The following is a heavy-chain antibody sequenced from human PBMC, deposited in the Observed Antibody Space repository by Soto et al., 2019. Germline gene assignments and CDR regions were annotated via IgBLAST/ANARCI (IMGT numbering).Heavy chain of an antibody. CDR3: ARSVFP. CDR1: GGSISSGGYY. CDR2: IYYSGST. Sequence: QVQLQESGPGLVKPSQTLSLTCTVSGGSISSGGYYWSWIRQHPGKGLEWIGYIYYSGSTYYNPSPXRXLTISVDTAKNQFSLKLTSVTAADTAVYYCARSVFPWGQGTLVTVSS. J-gene: IGHJ5*02. V-gene: IGHV4-31*03.